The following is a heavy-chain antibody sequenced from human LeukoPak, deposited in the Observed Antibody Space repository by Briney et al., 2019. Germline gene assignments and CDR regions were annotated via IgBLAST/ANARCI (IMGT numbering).Heavy chain of an antibody. D-gene: IGHD1-7*01. CDR2: INQDGSEK. J-gene: IGHJ3*02. CDR3: ATLTGTKTFDI. V-gene: IGHV3-7*01. CDR1: GFTFSRFW. Sequence: GGSLRLSCAAAGFTFSRFWMTWVRQAPGKGLEWVANINQDGSEKYYVDSVKGRFTISRDNAKNSLYLQMNSLRAEDAAVYYCATLTGTKTFDIWGQGTMVTVSS.